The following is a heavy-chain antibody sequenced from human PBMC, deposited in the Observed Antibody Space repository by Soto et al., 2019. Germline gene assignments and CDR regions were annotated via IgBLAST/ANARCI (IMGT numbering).Heavy chain of an antibody. CDR2: ISSSGSTI. CDR3: ARSGYTDYYFDY. V-gene: IGHV3-48*03. CDR1: VFTCSSYE. Sequence: PGGSLRLSCAASVFTCSSYEMNWFRQAPGKGLEWVSYISSSGSTIYYADSVKGRFTISRDNAKNSLYLQMNSLRAEDTAVYYCARSGYTDYYFDYWGQGTLVTVSS. J-gene: IGHJ4*02. D-gene: IGHD5-12*01.